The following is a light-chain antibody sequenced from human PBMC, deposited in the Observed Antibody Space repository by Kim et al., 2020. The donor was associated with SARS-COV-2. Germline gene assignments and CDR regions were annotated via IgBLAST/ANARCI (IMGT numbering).Light chain of an antibody. V-gene: IGKV3D-15*01. J-gene: IGKJ4*01. Sequence: VSPGDRATLSCRASQNVDSNLAWYQQKPGQAPRLLIFGASTRATGIPARFSGGGSGTEYTLTISSLQSEDFAVYYCQQYNDWPPLTFGGGTKLEI. CDR1: QNVDSN. CDR3: QQYNDWPPLT. CDR2: GAS.